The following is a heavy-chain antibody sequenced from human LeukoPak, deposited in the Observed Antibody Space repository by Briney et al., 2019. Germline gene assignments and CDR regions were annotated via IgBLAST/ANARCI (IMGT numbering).Heavy chain of an antibody. D-gene: IGHD2-8*01. CDR1: GFTFSSYG. CDR2: IWYDGSNK. Sequence: GRALRLSCAASGFTFSSYGMHWVRQAPGKGLEWVAVIWYDGSNKYYADSVKGRFTISRDNSKNTLYLQMNSLRAEDTAVYYCARDCTNGVCYGTDFDYWGQGTLVIVSS. J-gene: IGHJ4*02. CDR3: ARDCTNGVCYGTDFDY. V-gene: IGHV3-33*01.